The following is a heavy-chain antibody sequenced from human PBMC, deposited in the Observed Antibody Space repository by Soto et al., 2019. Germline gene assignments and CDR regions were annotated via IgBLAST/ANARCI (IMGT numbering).Heavy chain of an antibody. D-gene: IGHD3-10*01. CDR2: IYYSGST. Sequence: SETLALTCTVSGGSISSSSYYWGWIRQPPGKGLEWIGSIYYSGSTYYNPSLKSRVTISVDTSKNQFSLKLSSVTAADTAVYYCARQRGTMVRGVIVYYYYYYMDVWGKGTTVTLSS. V-gene: IGHV4-39*01. CDR1: GGSISSSSYY. CDR3: ARQRGTMVRGVIVYYYYYYMDV. J-gene: IGHJ6*03.